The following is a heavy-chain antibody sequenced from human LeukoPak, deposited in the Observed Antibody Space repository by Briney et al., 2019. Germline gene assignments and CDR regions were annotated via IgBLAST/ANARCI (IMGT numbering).Heavy chain of an antibody. J-gene: IGHJ2*01. CDR3: ARVYYSNSYDYWYFDL. Sequence: SETLSLTCTVSGGSIRSYYWSWIRQPPGKGLEWIAYIYYSGSTNYNPSLKSRVTISVDTSKNQLSLKLSSVTAADTAVYYCARVYYSNSYDYWYFDLWGRGTLVTVSS. D-gene: IGHD6-13*01. CDR1: GGSIRSYY. V-gene: IGHV4-59*01. CDR2: IYYSGST.